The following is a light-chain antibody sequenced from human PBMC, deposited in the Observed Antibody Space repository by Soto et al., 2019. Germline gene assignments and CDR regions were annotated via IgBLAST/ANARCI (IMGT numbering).Light chain of an antibody. J-gene: IGKJ2*01. Sequence: EIVLTQSPVTLSLSPGERATLSCRASQSVSTYLAWYQQKPGQAPRLLIYDASNRATGIPARFSGSGSGTDFTLTIISLEPEDFAVYYCQQRSNWPLMYTFGQGTKLEIQ. CDR1: QSVSTY. V-gene: IGKV3-11*01. CDR3: QQRSNWPLMYT. CDR2: DAS.